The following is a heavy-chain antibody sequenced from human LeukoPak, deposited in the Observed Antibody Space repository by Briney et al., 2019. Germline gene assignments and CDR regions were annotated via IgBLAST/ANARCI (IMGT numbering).Heavy chain of an antibody. Sequence: GASVKVSCKASGCTFTSYYMHWVRQAPGQGLEWMGIINPSGGSTSYAQKFQGRVTMTRDTSTSTVYMELSSLRSEDTAVYYCARGFLYDSSGYYAPNNFDYWGQGTLVTVSS. CDR3: ARGFLYDSSGYYAPNNFDY. CDR2: INPSGGST. D-gene: IGHD3-22*01. J-gene: IGHJ4*02. V-gene: IGHV1-46*01. CDR1: GCTFTSYY.